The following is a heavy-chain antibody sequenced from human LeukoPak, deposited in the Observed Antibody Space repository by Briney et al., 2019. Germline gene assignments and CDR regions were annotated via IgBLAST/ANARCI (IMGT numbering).Heavy chain of an antibody. CDR2: ISAYNGNT. V-gene: IGHV1-18*04. D-gene: IGHD2-2*02. CDR1: GYALMNYY. Sequence: ASMKVSCKASGYALMNYYMSWVRQAPGQGLEWMGWISAYNGNTNYAQKLQGRVTMTTDTSTSTAYMELRSLRSDDTAVYYCARVVVVPAAIARFDPWGQGTLVTVSS. CDR3: ARVVVVPAAIARFDP. J-gene: IGHJ5*02.